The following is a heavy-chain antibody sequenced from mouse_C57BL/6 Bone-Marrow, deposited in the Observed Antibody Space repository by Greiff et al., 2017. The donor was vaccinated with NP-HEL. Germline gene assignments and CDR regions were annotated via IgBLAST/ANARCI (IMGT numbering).Heavy chain of an antibody. D-gene: IGHD2-4*01. CDR2: ISYDGSN. CDR3: APFYDYLPRFAY. CDR1: GYSITSGYY. J-gene: IGHJ3*01. Sequence: EVKLVESGPGLVKPSQSLSLTCSVTGYSITSGYYWNWIRQFPGNKLEWMGYISYDGSNNYNPSLKNRISITRDTSKNQFFLKLNSVTTEDTATYYCAPFYDYLPRFAYWGQGTLVTVSA. V-gene: IGHV3-6*01.